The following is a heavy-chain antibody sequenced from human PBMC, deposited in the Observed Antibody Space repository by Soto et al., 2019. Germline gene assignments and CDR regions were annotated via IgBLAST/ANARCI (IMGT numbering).Heavy chain of an antibody. CDR1: GGTFSSYT. Sequence: SVKVSCKASGGTFSSYTISWVRQAPGQGLEWMGRIIPILGIANYAQKFQGRVTITADKSTSTAYMELSSLRSEDTAVYYCARGPRLWFGELLPRDNWFDPWGQGTLVTVSS. CDR3: ARGPRLWFGELLPRDNWFDP. CDR2: IIPILGIA. J-gene: IGHJ5*02. V-gene: IGHV1-69*02. D-gene: IGHD3-10*01.